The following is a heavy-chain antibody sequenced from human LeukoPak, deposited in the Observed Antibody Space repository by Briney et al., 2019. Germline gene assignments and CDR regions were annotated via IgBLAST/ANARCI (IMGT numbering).Heavy chain of an antibody. CDR3: ARGHDSSGHYYYYYMDV. V-gene: IGHV4-34*01. Sequence: PSETLPLTCAVYGGSFSGYYWSWIRQPPGKGLEWIGEINHSGSTNYNPSLKSRVTISVDTSKNQFSLKLSSVTAADTAVYYCARGHDSSGHYYYYYMDVWGKGTTVTVSS. D-gene: IGHD3-22*01. J-gene: IGHJ6*03. CDR1: GGSFSGYY. CDR2: INHSGST.